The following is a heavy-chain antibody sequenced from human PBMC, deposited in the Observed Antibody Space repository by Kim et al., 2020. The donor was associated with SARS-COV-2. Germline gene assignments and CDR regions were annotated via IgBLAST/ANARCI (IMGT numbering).Heavy chain of an antibody. CDR2: IYYSGST. J-gene: IGHJ5*02. V-gene: IGHV4-39*01. CDR3: ARQRTRGVTP. D-gene: IGHD4-4*01. CDR1: GGSISSSSYY. Sequence: SETLSLTCTVSGGSISSSSYYWGWIRQPPGKGLEWIGSIYYSGSTYYNPSLKSRVTISVDTSKNQFSLKLSSLTAADTAVYYCARQRTRGVTPWGQGTLVTVSS.